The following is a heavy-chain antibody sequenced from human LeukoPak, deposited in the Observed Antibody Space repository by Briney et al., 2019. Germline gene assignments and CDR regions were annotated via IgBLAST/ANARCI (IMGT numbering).Heavy chain of an antibody. Sequence: GASVKVSCMASGYTFTSYYMHWVRQAPGQGLEWMGIINPSGGSTSYAQKFQGRVTMTRDMSTSTVYMELSSLRSEDTAVYYCARNARGYSGYEFFDYWGQGTLVTVSS. CDR3: ARNARGYSGYEFFDY. D-gene: IGHD5-12*01. J-gene: IGHJ4*02. V-gene: IGHV1-46*01. CDR1: GYTFTSYY. CDR2: INPSGGST.